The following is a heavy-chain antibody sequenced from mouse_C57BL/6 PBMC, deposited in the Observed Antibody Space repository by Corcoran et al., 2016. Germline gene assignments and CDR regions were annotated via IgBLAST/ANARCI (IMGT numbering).Heavy chain of an antibody. CDR1: GYTITDYY. Sequence: EVQLQQSRPELVKPGASVKISCKASGYTITDYYMNWVKQSHGKSLEWIGDINPNNGGTSYNQKFKGKATLTVDKSSSTAYMELRSLTSEDSAVYYCARTPYHAMDYWGQGTTLTVSS. D-gene: IGHD2-10*01. V-gene: IGHV1-26*01. CDR3: ARTPYHAMDY. J-gene: IGHJ2*01. CDR2: INPNNGGT.